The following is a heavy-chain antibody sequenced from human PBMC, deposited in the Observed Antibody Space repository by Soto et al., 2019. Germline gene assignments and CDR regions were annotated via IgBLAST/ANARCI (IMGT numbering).Heavy chain of an antibody. CDR3: AKDHFKGNGIYDGFDV. V-gene: IGHV3-23*01. CDR2: IAGVDI. D-gene: IGHD1-20*01. Sequence: PGGSLRLSCAGNGLTMSTYAMSWVRQAPGKGLEWVSIIAGVDILYADSVQGRFTISIDNSKNLLFLQMNSLTADDTATYYCAKDHFKGNGIYDGFDVWGQGTTVTVSS. CDR1: GLTMSTYA. J-gene: IGHJ3*01.